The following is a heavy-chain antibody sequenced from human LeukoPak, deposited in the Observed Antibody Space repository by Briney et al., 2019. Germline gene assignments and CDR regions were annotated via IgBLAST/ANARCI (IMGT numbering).Heavy chain of an antibody. D-gene: IGHD1-26*01. V-gene: IGHV4-39*01. CDR2: IFYSGST. CDR1: GGSISSNNYF. Sequence: SETLSLTCTVSGGSISSNNYFWGWIRQPPGKGPEWIGSIFYSGSTYYNPSLKSRVTLSVDTSRNQFSLKLNSVTAADTAVYYCASNSYSGPYYYYGMDVWGQGTTVTVSS. J-gene: IGHJ6*02. CDR3: ASNSYSGPYYYYGMDV.